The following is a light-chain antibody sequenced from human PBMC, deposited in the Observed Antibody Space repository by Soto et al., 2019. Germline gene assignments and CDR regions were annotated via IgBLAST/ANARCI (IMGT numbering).Light chain of an antibody. Sequence: DIQMTQSPSSLSASIGDRITITCQASQDIGNSLNWYQQKSGKAPNLLIYEVSRLGAGVPSRFSGSGSRTNFRLTISGLQREDIATYYCQQFGSVPLTFGGGTKVEIK. CDR2: EVS. J-gene: IGKJ4*01. CDR3: QQFGSVPLT. V-gene: IGKV1-33*01. CDR1: QDIGNS.